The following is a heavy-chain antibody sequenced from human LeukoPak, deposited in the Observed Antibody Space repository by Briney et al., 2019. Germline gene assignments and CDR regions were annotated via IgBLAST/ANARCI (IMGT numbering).Heavy chain of an antibody. J-gene: IGHJ5*02. V-gene: IGHV3-9*01. CDR2: ISWNSGSI. CDR3: AKARGLYGSGSYLPLFDH. CDR1: GFTFDDYA. Sequence: GGSLRLSCAASGFTFDDYAMHWVRHAPGKGLGWVSGISWNSGSIVYADSVKGRFTISRDNAKNSLYLQMNSLRAEDTALYYCAKARGLYGSGSYLPLFDHWGQGTLVTVSS. D-gene: IGHD3-10*01.